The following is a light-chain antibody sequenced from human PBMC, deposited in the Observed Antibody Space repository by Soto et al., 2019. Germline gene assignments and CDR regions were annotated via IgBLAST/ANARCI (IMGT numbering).Light chain of an antibody. CDR3: QQRSNWPT. V-gene: IGKV3-11*01. CDR2: DAS. CDR1: QSVSSY. J-gene: IGKJ2*01. Sequence: EIVLTQSPATLYLSPGERATLSCRASQSVSSYLAWYQQKPGQAPRLLIYDASNRATGIQARVSGSGSGTDFTLTISSLEPEDFAVYYCQQRSNWPTFGQGTKLEIK.